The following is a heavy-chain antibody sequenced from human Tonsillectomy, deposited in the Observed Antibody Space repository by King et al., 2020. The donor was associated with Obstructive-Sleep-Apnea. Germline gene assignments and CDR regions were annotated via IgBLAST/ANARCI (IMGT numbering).Heavy chain of an antibody. CDR3: AKDRDYYGSFPLYGLDV. J-gene: IGHJ6*02. CDR1: VFTFSTYG. D-gene: IGHD3-10*01. Sequence: VQLVESGGGVVQPGRSLRLSCEASVFTFSTYGMHWVRQAPGKGLEWVALISYDGTNKYYGDSVKGRFTISRDDSKHTLYLQMNSLRLEDTALYYCAKDRDYYGSFPLYGLDVWGQGTTVSVSS. CDR2: ISYDGTNK. V-gene: IGHV3-30*18.